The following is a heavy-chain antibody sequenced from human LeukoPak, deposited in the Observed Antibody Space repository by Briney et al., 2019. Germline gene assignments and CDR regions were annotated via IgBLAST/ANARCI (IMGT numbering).Heavy chain of an antibody. CDR2: IIPILGIA. CDR3: ARGRVDGTVPIGSYSNY. Sequence: SVKVSCKASGGTFSSYAISWVRQAPGQGHEWMGRIIPILGIANYAQKFQGRVTITADKSTSTAYMELSSLRSEDTAVYYCARGRVDGTVPIGSYSNYWGQRTLVTVSS. J-gene: IGHJ4*02. V-gene: IGHV1-69*04. CDR1: GGTFSSYA. D-gene: IGHD2-15*01.